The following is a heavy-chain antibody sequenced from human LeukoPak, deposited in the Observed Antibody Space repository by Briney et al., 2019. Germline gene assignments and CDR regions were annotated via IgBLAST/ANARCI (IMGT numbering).Heavy chain of an antibody. CDR1: GGTFSIYA. CDR3: ARVLVRGDTNYYYYYGMDV. V-gene: IGHV1-2*06. CDR2: INPNSGGT. J-gene: IGHJ6*02. D-gene: IGHD3-10*02. Sequence: ASVTVSCKASGGTFSIYAISWVRQAPGQGLEWMGRINPNSGGTNYAQKFQGRVTMTRDTSVSTAYMELSRLRSDDTAVYYCARVLVRGDTNYYYYYGMDVWGQGTTVTVSS.